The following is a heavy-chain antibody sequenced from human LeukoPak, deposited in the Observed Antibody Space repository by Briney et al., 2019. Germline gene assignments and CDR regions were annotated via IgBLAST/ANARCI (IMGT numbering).Heavy chain of an antibody. J-gene: IGHJ4*02. Sequence: ASVKVSCKVSGYTLTELSMHWVRQAPGKGLEWMGGFDPEDGETIYAQKFQGRVTMTEDTSTDTAYMELSSLRSEDTAVYYCATDQGNGGSYLEPFDYWGQGTLVTVSS. D-gene: IGHD1-26*01. CDR3: ATDQGNGGSYLEPFDY. CDR1: GYTLTELS. CDR2: FDPEDGET. V-gene: IGHV1-24*01.